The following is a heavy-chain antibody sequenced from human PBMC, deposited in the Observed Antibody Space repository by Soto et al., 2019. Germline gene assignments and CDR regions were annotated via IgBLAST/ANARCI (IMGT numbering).Heavy chain of an antibody. V-gene: IGHV5-51*01. CDR2: IYPGDSDT. CDR3: ARLFGVLWFGTDAFDI. D-gene: IGHD3-10*01. J-gene: IGHJ3*02. Sequence: PGESLKISCKGSGYSFTSYWIGWVRQMPGKGLEWMGIIYPGDSDTRYSPSFQGQVTISADKSISTAYLQWSSLKASDTAMYYCARLFGVLWFGTDAFDIWGQGTMVTVS. CDR1: GYSFTSYW.